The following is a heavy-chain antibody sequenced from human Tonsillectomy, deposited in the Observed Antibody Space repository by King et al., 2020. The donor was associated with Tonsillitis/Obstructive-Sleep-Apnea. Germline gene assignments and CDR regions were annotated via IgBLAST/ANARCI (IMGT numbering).Heavy chain of an antibody. Sequence: LQLQESGPGLVKPSETLSLTCTVSGGSISSSSSYWGWIRQPPGQGLEWIGTIYYSGSTYYNPSLKSRVTISVDTSKNQFSLKLSSVTAADTAVYYCATTSPPLYDSSGYSDAFDIWGQGTMVTVSS. D-gene: IGHD3-22*01. CDR3: ATTSPPLYDSSGYSDAFDI. CDR2: IYYSGST. J-gene: IGHJ3*02. V-gene: IGHV4-39*01. CDR1: GGSISSSSSY.